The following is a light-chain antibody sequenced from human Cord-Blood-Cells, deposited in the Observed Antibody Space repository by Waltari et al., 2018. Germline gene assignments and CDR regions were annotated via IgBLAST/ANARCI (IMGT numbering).Light chain of an antibody. V-gene: IGLV1-44*01. J-gene: IGLJ3*02. CDR2: RNK. CDR3: AAWDDSLNGPV. Sequence: SLLPQPPSASGNPGRRVTIACSGGSSNIGSNHVNWYQQLPGTAPKLLIYRNKQRPSGVPDRFSGSKSGTSASLAISGLQAEDEADYYCAAWDDSLNGPVFGGGTKLTVL. CDR1: SSNIGSNH.